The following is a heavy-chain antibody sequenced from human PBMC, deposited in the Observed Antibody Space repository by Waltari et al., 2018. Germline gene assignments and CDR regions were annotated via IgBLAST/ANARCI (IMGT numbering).Heavy chain of an antibody. J-gene: IGHJ4*02. CDR1: GFTVSSNY. D-gene: IGHD5-12*01. CDR3: ARLDVDIVATTLNY. Sequence: EVQLVETGGGLIQPGWSLRLSCAASGFTVSSNYMSWVRQAPGKGLEWVSVIYSGGSTYYADSGKGRFTISRDNSKNTLYLQMNSLRAEDTAVYYCARLDVDIVATTLNYWGQGTLVTVSS. CDR2: IYSGGST. V-gene: IGHV3-53*02.